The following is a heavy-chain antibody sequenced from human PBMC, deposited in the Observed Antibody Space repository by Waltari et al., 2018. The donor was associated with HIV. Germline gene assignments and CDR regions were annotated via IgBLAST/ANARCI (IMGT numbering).Heavy chain of an antibody. Sequence: EVQLVQSGAEVKKPGESLKIPCKGSGYTFTSYWNGVVRQMPGKGPEWMGIIYPGDSDTRYSPSFQGQVTISADKSISTAYLQWSSLKASDTAMYYCARQDYYYGSGSYYDYGMDVWGQGTTVTVSS. J-gene: IGHJ6*02. D-gene: IGHD3-10*01. CDR1: GYTFTSYW. CDR2: IYPGDSDT. CDR3: ARQDYYYGSGSYYDYGMDV. V-gene: IGHV5-51*01.